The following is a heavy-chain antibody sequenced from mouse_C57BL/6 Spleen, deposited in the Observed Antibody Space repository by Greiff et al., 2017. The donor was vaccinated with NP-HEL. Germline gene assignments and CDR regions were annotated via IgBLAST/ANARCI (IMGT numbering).Heavy chain of an antibody. CDR3: ACRLYWYFDV. CDR2: INPSTGGT. V-gene: IGHV1-42*01. CDR1: GYSFTGYY. J-gene: IGHJ1*03. Sequence: VQLQQSGPELVKPGASVKISCKASGYSFTGYYMNWVKQSPEKSLEWIGEINPSTGGTTYNQKFKAKATLTVDKSSSTAYMQLKSLTSEDSAVYYCACRLYWYFDVWGTGTTVTVSS.